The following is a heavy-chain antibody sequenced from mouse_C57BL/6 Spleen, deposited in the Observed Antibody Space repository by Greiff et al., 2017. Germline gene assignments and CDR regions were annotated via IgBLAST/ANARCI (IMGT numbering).Heavy chain of an antibody. CDR2: IYPGDGDT. CDR1: GYAFSSYW. CDR3: AGCGDYGGDWYFDV. V-gene: IGHV1-80*01. J-gene: IGHJ1*03. Sequence: VQLQQSGAELVKPGASVKISCKASGYAFSSYWMNWVKQRPGKGLEWIGQIYPGDGDTNYNGKFKGKATLTADKSSSTAYMQLSSLTSEDSAVYFCAGCGDYGGDWYFDVWGTGTTVTVSS. D-gene: IGHD2-4*01.